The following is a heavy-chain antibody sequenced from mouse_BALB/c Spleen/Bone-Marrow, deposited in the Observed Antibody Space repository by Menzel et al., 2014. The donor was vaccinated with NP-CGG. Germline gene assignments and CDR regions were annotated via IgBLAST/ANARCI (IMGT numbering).Heavy chain of an antibody. Sequence: EVMLVESGGGLVQPGGSLRLSCATSGFTFTDYYMSWVRQPPGKALEWLGFIRNKANGYTTEYSASVKGRFTNSRDNSQSILYLQMNTLRAEDSATYYCARDDYYAMDYWGQGTSVTVSS. J-gene: IGHJ4*01. CDR1: GFTFTDYY. CDR3: ARDDYYAMDY. V-gene: IGHV7-3*02. CDR2: IRNKANGYTT.